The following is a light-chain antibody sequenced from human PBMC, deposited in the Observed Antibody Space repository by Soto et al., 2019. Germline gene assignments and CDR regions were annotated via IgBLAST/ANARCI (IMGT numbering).Light chain of an antibody. CDR1: SSNIGSNH. CDR3: AAWDDNLSGYV. J-gene: IGLJ1*01. V-gene: IGLV1-47*02. Sequence: QSVLTQPPSASGTPGQSVTISCAGSSSNIGSNHAYWYQQLPRAAPKLLIYTNYQRPSGVPDRFSGSKSGTSASLVISGLRSEDEADYYCAAWDDNLSGYVFGTGTKLTVL. CDR2: TNY.